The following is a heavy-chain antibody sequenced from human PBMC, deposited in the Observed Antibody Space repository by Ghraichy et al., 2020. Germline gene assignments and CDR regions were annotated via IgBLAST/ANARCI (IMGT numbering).Heavy chain of an antibody. V-gene: IGHV4-34*01. Sequence: SETLSLTCAVYGGSFSGYYWSWIRQPPGKGLEWIGEINHSGSTNYNPSLKSRVTISVDTSKNQFSLKLSSVTAADTAVYYCASSYYYDSSGIHLADYWGQGTLVTVSS. CDR1: GGSFSGYY. CDR2: INHSGST. J-gene: IGHJ4*02. D-gene: IGHD3-22*01. CDR3: ASSYYYDSSGIHLADY.